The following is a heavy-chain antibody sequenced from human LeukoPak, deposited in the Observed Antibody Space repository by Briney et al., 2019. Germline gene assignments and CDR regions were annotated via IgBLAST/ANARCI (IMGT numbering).Heavy chain of an antibody. CDR1: GFTFSSYS. J-gene: IGHJ4*02. Sequence: GGSLRLSCAASGFTFSSYSMNWVRQAPGKGLEWVSSISSSSSYIYYADSVKGRFTISRDNAKNSLYLQMNSLRAEDTAVYYYARDPTFGGVIADDYWGQGTLVTVSS. D-gene: IGHD3-16*02. CDR3: ARDPTFGGVIADDY. CDR2: ISSSSSYI. V-gene: IGHV3-21*01.